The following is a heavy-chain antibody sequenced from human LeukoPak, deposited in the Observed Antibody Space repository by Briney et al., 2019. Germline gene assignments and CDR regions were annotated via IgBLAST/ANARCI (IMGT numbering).Heavy chain of an antibody. V-gene: IGHV4-59*08. CDR3: ARAPTPLAGSAFDI. CDR1: GGSISSYY. CDR2: IYYSGST. J-gene: IGHJ3*02. Sequence: SETLSLTCTVSGGSISSYYWSWIRQPPGKGLEWIGYIYYSGSTNYNPSLKSRVTISVDTSKNQFSLKLSSVTAADTAVYYCARAPTPLAGSAFDIWGQGTMVTVSS.